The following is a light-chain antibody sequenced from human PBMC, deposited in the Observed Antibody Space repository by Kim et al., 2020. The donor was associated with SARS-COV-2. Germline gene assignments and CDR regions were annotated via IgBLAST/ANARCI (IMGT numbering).Light chain of an antibody. CDR2: RNN. CDR1: SSNIGSNY. V-gene: IGLV1-47*01. J-gene: IGLJ3*02. CDR3: AAWDDSLSGL. Sequence: PGQKVTISCSGSSSNIGSNYVYCYQQLPGTAPKLLIYRNNQRPSGVPDRFSGSKSGTSASLAISGLRSEDEADYYCAAWDDSLSGLFGGGTQLTVL.